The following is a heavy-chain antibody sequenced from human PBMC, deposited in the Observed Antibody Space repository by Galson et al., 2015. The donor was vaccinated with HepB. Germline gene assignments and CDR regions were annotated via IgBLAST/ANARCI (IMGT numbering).Heavy chain of an antibody. CDR1: GYTFTSYA. CDR3: AREMYSSGWYFNYYYYYMDV. J-gene: IGHJ6*03. D-gene: IGHD6-19*01. Sequence: SVKVSCKASGYTFTSYAMNWVRQAPGQGLEWMGWTNTNTGNPTYAQGFTGRFVFSLDTSVSTAYLQISSLKAEDTAVYYCAREMYSSGWYFNYYYYYMDVWGKGTTVTVSS. CDR2: TNTNTGNP. V-gene: IGHV7-4-1*02.